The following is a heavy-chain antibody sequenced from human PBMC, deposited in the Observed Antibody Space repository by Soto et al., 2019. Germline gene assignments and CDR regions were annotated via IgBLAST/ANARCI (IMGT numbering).Heavy chain of an antibody. D-gene: IGHD2-21*01. Sequence: PSETLSLTCAVYGGSFSGYYWSWIRQPPGKGLEWIGEINHSGSTNYNSSLKSRVTISVDTSKNQFSLKLSSVTAADTAIYYCTTGGDAWKTGLWGQGTLVTVSS. CDR1: GGSFSGYY. CDR3: TTGGDAWKTGL. J-gene: IGHJ4*02. V-gene: IGHV4-34*01. CDR2: INHSGST.